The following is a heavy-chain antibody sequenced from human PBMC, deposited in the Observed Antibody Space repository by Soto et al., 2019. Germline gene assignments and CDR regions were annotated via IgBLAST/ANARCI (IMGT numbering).Heavy chain of an antibody. V-gene: IGHV3-66*01. D-gene: IGHD3-3*01. CDR2: ISSDGKT. CDR3: ARDTLGGAYDFCH. Sequence: EVQLVESGGGLVQPGGSLRLSCEASGFTVSNFFITWVRQPPGKGLEWASVISSDGKTYYADSVKGRFTNSRDNSKNTLYLEMNSPRAGDTAVYHCARDTLGGAYDFCHGGQGTLVTVSS. J-gene: IGHJ4*02. CDR1: GFTVSNFF.